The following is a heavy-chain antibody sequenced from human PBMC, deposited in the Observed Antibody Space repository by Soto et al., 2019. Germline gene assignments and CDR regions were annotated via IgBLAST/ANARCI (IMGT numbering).Heavy chain of an antibody. CDR2: ISSSSSYI. J-gene: IGHJ3*02. CDR1: GFTFSSYS. V-gene: IGHV3-21*01. Sequence: GGSLRLSCAASGFTFSSYSMNWVRQAPGKGLEWVSSISSSSSYIYYADSVKGRFTISRDNAKNSLYLQMNSLRAEDTAVYYCARAKGRYYYDSSGSDAFDIWGQGTMVTVS. CDR3: ARAKGRYYYDSSGSDAFDI. D-gene: IGHD3-22*01.